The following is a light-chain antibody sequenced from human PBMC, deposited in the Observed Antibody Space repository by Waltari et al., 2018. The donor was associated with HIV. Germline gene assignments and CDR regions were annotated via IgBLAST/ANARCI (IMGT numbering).Light chain of an antibody. CDR1: QSVLYSSNNKNH. V-gene: IGKV4-1*01. CDR3: QQYYSSPWN. J-gene: IGKJ3*01. Sequence: DIVMTQSPDSLAVSLGERATINCKSSQSVLYSSNNKNHIGWYQQKPGQPPRLLIYWASTRESGVPDRFSGSGSGTDFTLTISSLQAEDVAVYYCQQYYSSPWNFGPG. CDR2: WAS.